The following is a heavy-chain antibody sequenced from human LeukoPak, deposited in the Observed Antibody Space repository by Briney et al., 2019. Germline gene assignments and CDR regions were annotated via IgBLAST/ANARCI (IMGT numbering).Heavy chain of an antibody. CDR1: GFTFSIHW. V-gene: IGHV3-74*01. CDR3: VRDVYQVRSNDYTFDV. Sequence: GGSLRLSCVASGFTFSIHWVHWVRQTPGKGLNWCCRICGDERGTNYAGSVKGRFLISRDNAKTTLFLQMDSLRAEDTAVYYCVRDVYQVRSNDYTFDVWGQGTMVTVSS. D-gene: IGHD3-16*01. CDR2: ICGDERGT. J-gene: IGHJ3*01.